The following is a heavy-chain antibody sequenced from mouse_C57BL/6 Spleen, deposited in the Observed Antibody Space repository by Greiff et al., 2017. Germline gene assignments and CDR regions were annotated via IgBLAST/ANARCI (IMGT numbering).Heavy chain of an antibody. CDR1: GYTFTSYW. Sequence: QVQLQQPGAELVMPGASVKLSCKASGYTFTSYWMPWVKQRPGQGLEWIGEINPSDSYTNYNEKFKGKSTVTVDKSSSTAYMQLSSLTSEDSAVFYCARNDAFGGWGQGTTLAVAS. CDR3: ARNDAFGG. D-gene: IGHD2-3*01. J-gene: IGHJ2*01. V-gene: IGHV1-69*01. CDR2: INPSDSYT.